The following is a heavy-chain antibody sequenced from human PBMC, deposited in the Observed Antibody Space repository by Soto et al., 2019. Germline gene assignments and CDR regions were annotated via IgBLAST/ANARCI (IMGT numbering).Heavy chain of an antibody. CDR3: AKDHPPVVTLFPGYHSGMDV. D-gene: IGHD2-21*02. Sequence: GGSLRLSCAASGFTFSSYGMHWVRQAPGKGLEWVAVISYDGSNKYYADSVKGRFTISRDNSKNTLYLQMNSLRAEDTAVYYCAKDHPPVVTLFPGYHSGMDVWGQGTTVTVSS. CDR1: GFTFSSYG. V-gene: IGHV3-30*18. CDR2: ISYDGSNK. J-gene: IGHJ6*02.